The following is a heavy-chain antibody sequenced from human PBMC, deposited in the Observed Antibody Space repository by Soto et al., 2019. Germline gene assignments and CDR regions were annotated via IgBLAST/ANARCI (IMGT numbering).Heavy chain of an antibody. J-gene: IGHJ4*02. V-gene: IGHV3-30*04. CDR2: ISYDGSNE. D-gene: IGHD3-10*01. CDR1: GFTFSNYA. Sequence: PGGSLRLSCAASGFTFSNYAMHWVRQAPGKGLEWVAVISYDGSNEYYADSVKGRFTVSRDNSKNTLYLQMNSLRPEDTAVYYCARNYYGSGSYLGPFGYWGQGT. CDR3: ARNYYGSGSYLGPFGY.